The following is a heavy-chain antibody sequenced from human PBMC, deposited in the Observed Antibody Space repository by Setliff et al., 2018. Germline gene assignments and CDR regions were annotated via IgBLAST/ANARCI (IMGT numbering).Heavy chain of an antibody. J-gene: IGHJ3*01. CDR2: INPHASEK. V-gene: IGHV3-7*01. D-gene: IGHD2-21*02. CDR3: ARAGLPYAADV. CDR1: GFTFSSFW. Sequence: PGGSLRLSCAASGFTFSSFWMAWVRQSPGRGLEWVANINPHASEKYYVDSVKGRFTISRDNAKNSLYLQMNSLRAEDTAVYYCARAGLPYAADVWGQGTKVTVSS.